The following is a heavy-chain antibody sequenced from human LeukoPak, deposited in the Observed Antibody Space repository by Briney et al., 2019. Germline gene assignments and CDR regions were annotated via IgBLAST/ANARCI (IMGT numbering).Heavy chain of an antibody. V-gene: IGHV3-74*01. CDR1: GISLNEYW. J-gene: IGHJ4*02. CDR2: VTDDGSVT. Sequence: GGSLRLSCVAPGISLNEYWMHWVRQFPGRGLEWVAGVTDDGSVTYYADSVRGRFTISRDNVRNTIYLHMFSLRVEDTGLYYCATDNDYWGPGTLVTVSS. CDR3: ATDNDY.